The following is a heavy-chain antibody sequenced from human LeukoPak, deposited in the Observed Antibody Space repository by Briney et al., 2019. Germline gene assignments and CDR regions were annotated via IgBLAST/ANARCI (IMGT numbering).Heavy chain of an antibody. Sequence: NPSETLSLTCAVSGGSISSGGYSWSWIRQPPGKGLEWIGYIYHSGSTYYNPSLKSRVTMSVDTSKNQFSLKLSSVTAADTAVYYCARDDYDFWSGYSLPGSYYYGMDVWGQGTTVTVSS. D-gene: IGHD3-3*01. J-gene: IGHJ6*02. V-gene: IGHV4-30-2*01. CDR2: IYHSGST. CDR1: GGSISSGGYS. CDR3: ARDDYDFWSGYSLPGSYYYGMDV.